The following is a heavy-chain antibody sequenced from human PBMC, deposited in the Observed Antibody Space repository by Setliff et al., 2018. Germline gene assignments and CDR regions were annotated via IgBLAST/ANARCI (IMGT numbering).Heavy chain of an antibody. J-gene: IGHJ6*02. Sequence: TGGSLSLSCAASGFSFSGSYMSWVRQAPGKGLEWISKISGGGTTIFYADSVRGRLTISRDNTKNSLYLQMNSLRAEDTAVYYCARDGVMYGMDVWGQGTTVTVSS. CDR2: ISGGGTTI. D-gene: IGHD2-8*01. CDR1: GFSFSGSY. CDR3: ARDGVMYGMDV. V-gene: IGHV3-11*04.